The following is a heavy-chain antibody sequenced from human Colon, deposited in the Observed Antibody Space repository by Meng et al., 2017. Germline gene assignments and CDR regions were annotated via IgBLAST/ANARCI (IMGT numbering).Heavy chain of an antibody. CDR3: ARGLKGSLEF. CDR1: GDSITRGGYH. Sequence: QWQLREAGPGLVTPSQTLSLLCLVSGDSITRGGYHWSWVRQRPGRGLEWVGHIYYGGSAFYNPALRSRLTMSTDRSANQFSLRVTSVTAADTATYFCARGLKGSLEFWGQGALVTVSS. D-gene: IGHD3-10*01. V-gene: IGHV4-31*03. CDR2: IYYGGSA. J-gene: IGHJ4*02.